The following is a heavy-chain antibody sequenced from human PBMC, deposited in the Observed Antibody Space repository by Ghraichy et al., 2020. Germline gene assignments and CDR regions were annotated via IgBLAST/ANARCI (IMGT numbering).Heavy chain of an antibody. CDR3: ATYSSSWYEDYFDY. J-gene: IGHJ4*02. Sequence: GESLNISCAASGFTFSSYSMNWVRQAPGKGLEWVSYISSSSSTIYYADSVKGRFTISRDNAKNSLYLQMNSLRDEDTAVYYCATYSSSWYEDYFDYWGQGTLVTVSS. D-gene: IGHD6-13*01. CDR1: GFTFSSYS. CDR2: ISSSSSTI. V-gene: IGHV3-48*02.